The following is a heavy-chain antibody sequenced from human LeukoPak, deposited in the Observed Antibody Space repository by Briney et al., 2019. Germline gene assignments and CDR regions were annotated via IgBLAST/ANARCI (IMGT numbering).Heavy chain of an antibody. Sequence: PGGSLRLSCAASGFTFRSYWMSWVRQAPGKGLEWVANIKQDGSENYYVDSVKGRFTISRDNAKNSLYLQMNSLRAEDTAVYYCATYITMVRGPKYYFDYWGQGILVTVSS. CDR3: ATYITMVRGPKYYFDY. CDR2: IKQDGSEN. CDR1: GFTFRSYW. V-gene: IGHV3-7*01. D-gene: IGHD3-10*01. J-gene: IGHJ4*02.